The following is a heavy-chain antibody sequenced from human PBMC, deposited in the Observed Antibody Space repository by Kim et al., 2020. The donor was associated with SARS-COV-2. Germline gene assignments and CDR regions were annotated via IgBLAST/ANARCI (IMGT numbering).Heavy chain of an antibody. Sequence: SNKYYAHSVKGRFTIASDNSKNTRYLQMNSLRAEDTAVYYCARDRGGMDVWGQGTTVTVSS. CDR2: SNK. V-gene: IGHV3-33*01. CDR3: ARDRGGMDV. J-gene: IGHJ6*02.